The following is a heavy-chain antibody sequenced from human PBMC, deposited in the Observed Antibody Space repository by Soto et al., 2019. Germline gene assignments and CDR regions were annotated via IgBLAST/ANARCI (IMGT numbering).Heavy chain of an antibody. CDR1: GFSFSNYN. J-gene: IGHJ4*02. Sequence: GGSLRLSCVASGFSFSNYNMNWVRQAPGKGLEWVSYITDSSDTVHYADSVRGRFTISRDNAESSLYLQMNSLRDEDTAVYFCARDFGHGYYLDYWGRGALVTVS. CDR2: ITDSSDTV. V-gene: IGHV3-48*02. CDR3: ARDFGHGYYLDY. D-gene: IGHD3-3*01.